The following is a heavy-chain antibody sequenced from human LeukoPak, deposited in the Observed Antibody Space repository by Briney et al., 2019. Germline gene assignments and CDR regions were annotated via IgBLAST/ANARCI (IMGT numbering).Heavy chain of an antibody. CDR2: ISSSGSTI. Sequence: GGSLRLSCAASGFTFSSYEMNWVRQAPGKGLEWVSYISSSGSTIYYADSVKGRFTISRDNAKNSLYLQMNSLGAEDTAVYYCARSAGWYFDLWGRGTLVTVSS. CDR1: GFTFSSYE. CDR3: ARSAGWYFDL. J-gene: IGHJ2*01. V-gene: IGHV3-48*03.